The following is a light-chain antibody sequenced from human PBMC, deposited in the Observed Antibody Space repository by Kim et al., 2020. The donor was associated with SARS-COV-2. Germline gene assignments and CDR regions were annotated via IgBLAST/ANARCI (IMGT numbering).Light chain of an antibody. CDR3: AAWDDSLKGYV. Sequence: GTCVTISCSGSSANSGCNALNWYQRVPETAPKLLSFSINQRPSGVPDRFSGSKSATSASLAIGGLQYEDEADYYCAAWDDSLKGYVFGAGTKVTVL. CDR2: SIN. J-gene: IGLJ1*01. CDR1: SANSGCNA. V-gene: IGLV1-44*01.